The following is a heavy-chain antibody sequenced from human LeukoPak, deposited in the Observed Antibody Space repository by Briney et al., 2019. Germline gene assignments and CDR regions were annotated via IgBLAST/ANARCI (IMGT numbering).Heavy chain of an antibody. V-gene: IGHV1-18*01. D-gene: IGHD1-26*01. CDR2: ISAYNGNT. CDR3: AREYSGSHDDAFDI. Sequence: GASVKVSCKASGYTFTSYGISWVRQAPGQGLEWMGWISAYNGNTNYAQKLQGRVTMTTDTPTSTAYMELRSLRSDDTAVYYCAREYSGSHDDAFDIWGQGTMVTVSS. CDR1: GYTFTSYG. J-gene: IGHJ3*02.